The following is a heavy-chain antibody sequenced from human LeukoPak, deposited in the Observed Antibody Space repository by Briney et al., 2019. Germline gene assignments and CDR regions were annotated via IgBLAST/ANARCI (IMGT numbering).Heavy chain of an antibody. Sequence: PSETLSLTCTVSGGSISSGGYYWSWIRQPPGKGLGWIGYIYHSGSTYYNPSFKSRVTMSVETSKNQFSLKLSSVTAADTAVYYCARARETVAIDYWSQGTLVTVS. CDR2: IYHSGST. V-gene: IGHV4-30-2*01. CDR1: GGSISSGGYY. D-gene: IGHD5-12*01. CDR3: ARARETVAIDY. J-gene: IGHJ4*02.